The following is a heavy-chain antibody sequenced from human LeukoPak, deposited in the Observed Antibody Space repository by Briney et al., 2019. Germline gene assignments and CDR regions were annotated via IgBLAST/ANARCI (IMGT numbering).Heavy chain of an antibody. CDR3: ASGVPEDFFDY. D-gene: IGHD2-8*01. Sequence: PSETLSLTCTVSGYSISSGYYWGWIRQPPRKGPEWIACIYHSGSTYYNPSLKSRVTISVDTSKSQFSLKLSSVTAADTAVYYCASGVPEDFFDYWGQGTLVTVSS. CDR2: IYHSGST. J-gene: IGHJ4*02. CDR1: GYSISSGYY. V-gene: IGHV4-38-2*02.